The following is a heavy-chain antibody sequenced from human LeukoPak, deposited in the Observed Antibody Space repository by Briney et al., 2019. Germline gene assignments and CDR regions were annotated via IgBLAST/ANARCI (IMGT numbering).Heavy chain of an antibody. CDR1: VFTFSSYA. J-gene: IGHJ4*02. CDR2: ISGSGGSK. Sequence: SGGSLRLSCAASVFTFSSYAMSWVRQAPGKGLEWVSAISGSGGSKYSGDSVKGRFTISRDNSKNTLYLQMNSLTAEDTAVYYCAKDRRGAVADWGQGTLVTVSS. V-gene: IGHV3-23*01. CDR3: AKDRRGAVAD. D-gene: IGHD6-19*01.